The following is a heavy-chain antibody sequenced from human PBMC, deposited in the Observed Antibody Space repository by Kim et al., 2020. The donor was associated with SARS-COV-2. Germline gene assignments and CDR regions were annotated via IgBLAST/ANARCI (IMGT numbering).Heavy chain of an antibody. CDR1: GFTFSSYV. CDR3: AKVTERITLRVVVINRDIGGYSFDS. Sequence: GGSLRLSCAASGFTFSSYVMSWVRQAPGKGLEWVSAISGSGGSTYYADSVKGRFTISRDNSKNTLYLQMNSLRAEDTAVYYCAKVTERITLRVVVINRDIGGYSFDSWGQGTLVSASS. V-gene: IGHV3-23*01. J-gene: IGHJ4*02. D-gene: IGHD3-22*01. CDR2: ISGSGGST.